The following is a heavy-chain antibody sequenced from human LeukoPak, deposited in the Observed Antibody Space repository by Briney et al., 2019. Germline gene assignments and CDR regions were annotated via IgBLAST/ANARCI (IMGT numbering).Heavy chain of an antibody. CDR2: IKQDGSEK. J-gene: IGHJ4*02. D-gene: IGHD3-3*01. Sequence: QPGGSLRLPCAASGFTFSSYAMSWVRQAPGKGLEWVATIKQDGSEKYYVDSVKGRFTISRDNAKNSVYVQMNSLRAEDTAVYYCARDRTTDFWSGYYTNYFDYWGQGTLVTVSS. CDR3: ARDRTTDFWSGYYTNYFDY. CDR1: GFTFSSYA. V-gene: IGHV3-7*01.